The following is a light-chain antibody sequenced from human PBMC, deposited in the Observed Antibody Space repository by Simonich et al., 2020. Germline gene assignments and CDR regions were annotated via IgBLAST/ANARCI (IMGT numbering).Light chain of an antibody. V-gene: IGLV2-14*01. J-gene: IGLJ3*02. Sequence: QSALTQPASVSGSPGQSITISCTGPSSDVGGYNYVSWYQQHPGKAPKLMIYDVSKGPSGVSNRFSGSKSGNTASLTISGLQAEDEADYYCSSYTSSSTLVFGGGTKLTVL. CDR3: SSYTSSSTLV. CDR2: DVS. CDR1: SSDVGGYNY.